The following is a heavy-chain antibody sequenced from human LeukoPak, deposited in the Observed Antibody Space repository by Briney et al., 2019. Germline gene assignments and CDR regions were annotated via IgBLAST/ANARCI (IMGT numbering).Heavy chain of an antibody. CDR3: ARDDYGGNSGVRAFDI. D-gene: IGHD4-23*01. CDR1: GYTFTSYY. CDR2: INPSGGST. J-gene: IGHJ3*02. V-gene: IGHV1-46*01. Sequence: GASVKVSCKASGYTFTSYYMHWVRQAPGQGLEWMGIINPSGGSTSYAQKFQGRVTMTRDTSTSTVYMELSSLRSEDTAVYYCARDDYGGNSGVRAFDIWGQGTMVTVSS.